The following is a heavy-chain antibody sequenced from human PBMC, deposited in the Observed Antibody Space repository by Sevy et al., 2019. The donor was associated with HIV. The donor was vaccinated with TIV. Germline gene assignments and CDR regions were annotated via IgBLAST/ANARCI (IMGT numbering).Heavy chain of an antibody. CDR1: GFTFSGSA. D-gene: IGHD5-12*01. J-gene: IGHJ6*02. CDR3: TRRFEGVATTNGGYYYYGMDV. V-gene: IGHV3-73*01. Sequence: GGSLRLSCAASGFTFSGSAMHWVRQASGKGLEWVGRIRSKANSYATADAASVKGRFTISRDDSKNTAYLQMNSLKTEDTAVYYCTRRFEGVATTNGGYYYYGMDVWGQGTTVTVSS. CDR2: IRSKANSYAT.